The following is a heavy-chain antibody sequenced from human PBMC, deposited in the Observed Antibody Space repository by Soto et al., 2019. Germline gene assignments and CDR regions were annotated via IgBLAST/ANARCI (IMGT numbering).Heavy chain of an antibody. Sequence: QVQLVQSGAEVREPGSSVKVSCKASGDSFSNFAISWVRQAPGQGLEWMGGITPVFGRPNYAQNFKGRVSITADESTGTAFMGLTSLRSEDTAVYYCATKACSGGSCYSWRFDNWGPGTLITVSS. V-gene: IGHV1-69*01. CDR3: ATKACSGGSCYSWRFDN. CDR2: ITPVFGRP. D-gene: IGHD2-15*01. CDR1: GDSFSNFA. J-gene: IGHJ5*02.